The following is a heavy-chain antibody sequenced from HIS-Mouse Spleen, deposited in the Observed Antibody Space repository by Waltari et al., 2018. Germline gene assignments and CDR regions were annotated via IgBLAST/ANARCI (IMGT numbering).Heavy chain of an antibody. CDR1: GGSISSGGYY. CDR2: FYYSGRS. D-gene: IGHD3-3*01. CDR3: ARSPYYDFWSGYSDNWFDP. V-gene: IGHV4-31*03. J-gene: IGHJ5*02. Sequence: QVQLQESGPGLVKPSQTLSLTCTVSGGSISSGGYYWSWIRQHPGTGLEWIGYFYYSGRSYCNPSLKSRVTISVGTPKNQFSLKLSSVTAADTAVYYCARSPYYDFWSGYSDNWFDPWGQGTLVTVSS.